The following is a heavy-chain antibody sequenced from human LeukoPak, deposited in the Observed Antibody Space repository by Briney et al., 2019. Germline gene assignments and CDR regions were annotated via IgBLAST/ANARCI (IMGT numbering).Heavy chain of an antibody. CDR3: SEGYFEPFAH. V-gene: IGHV4-59*02. CDR1: GASVSNSH. D-gene: IGHD2/OR15-2a*01. Sequence: PSETLSLTCAVSGASVSNSHWNWIRHFPGKGLEWIGCLSYTGKTDYNPSLSSRVTISLGTSNNQVSLKLKSVTAAGSAVYYCSEGYFEPFAHWGPGTLVTVSS. CDR2: LSYTGKT. J-gene: IGHJ4*02.